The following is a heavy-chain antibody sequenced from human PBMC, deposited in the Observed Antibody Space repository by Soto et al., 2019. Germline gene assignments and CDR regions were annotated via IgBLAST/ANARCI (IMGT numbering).Heavy chain of an antibody. CDR3: ARTGVDFYFDF. J-gene: IGHJ4*02. Sequence: QVRLQESGPGLVKPSETLPLTCVVSGGSISGHYWSWIRQPPGKGLVWIGYVYYSGSTNYNPSLKSRVTMSVDTPKNQFSLKVSSVTAADTAVYYCARTGVDFYFDFWGQGTLVTVSS. CDR2: VYYSGST. D-gene: IGHD3-10*01. V-gene: IGHV4-59*11. CDR1: GGSISGHY.